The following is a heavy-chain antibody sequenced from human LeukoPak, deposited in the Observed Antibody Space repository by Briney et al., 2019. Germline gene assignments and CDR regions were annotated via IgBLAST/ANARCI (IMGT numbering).Heavy chain of an antibody. V-gene: IGHV3-30*04. J-gene: IGHJ3*02. CDR2: ISYDVSKT. D-gene: IGHD3-22*01. Sequence: GGSLRLSCAASGFTFSTYAMHWVRQAPGKGLEWVAVISYDVSKTYYADSVKGRFTISRDNSKNTLYLQMNSLRAEDTAVYYCARPSTYYYDSSGYYAFDIWGQGTMVTVSS. CDR1: GFTFSTYA. CDR3: ARPSTYYYDSSGYYAFDI.